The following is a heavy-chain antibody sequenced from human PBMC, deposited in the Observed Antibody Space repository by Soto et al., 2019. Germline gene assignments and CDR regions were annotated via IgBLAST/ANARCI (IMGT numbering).Heavy chain of an antibody. D-gene: IGHD3-22*01. CDR1: GFTVSSNY. J-gene: IGHJ6*02. CDR2: IYSGGST. V-gene: IGHV3-53*01. CDR3: ARDVYYYDNSGYLNQDGKDV. Sequence: PGGSLRLSCAASGFTVSSNYMSWVRQAPGKGLEWVSVIYSGGSTYYADSVKGRFTISRDNSKNTLYLQMNSLRAEDTAVYYCARDVYYYDNSGYLNQDGKDVWGQGTTVTVSS.